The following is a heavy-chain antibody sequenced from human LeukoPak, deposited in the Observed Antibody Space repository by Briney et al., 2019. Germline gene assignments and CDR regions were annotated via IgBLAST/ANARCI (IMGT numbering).Heavy chain of an antibody. CDR2: INHSGST. CDR1: GGSFSGYY. CDR3: ARGLTYYYGSGSFDY. V-gene: IGHV4-34*01. J-gene: IGHJ4*02. D-gene: IGHD3-10*01. Sequence: SETLSLTCAVYGGSFSGYYWSWIRQPPGEGLEWIGEINHSGSTNYNPSLKSRVTISVDTSKNQFSLKLSSVTAADTAVYYCARGLTYYYGSGSFDYWGQGTLVTVSS.